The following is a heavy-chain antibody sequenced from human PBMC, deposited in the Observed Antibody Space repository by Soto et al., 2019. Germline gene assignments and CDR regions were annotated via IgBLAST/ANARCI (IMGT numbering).Heavy chain of an antibody. CDR1: GGTFSSYA. CDR3: ATSGYSYGRNFDY. Sequence: GASVKVSCKASGGTFSSYAISWVRQAPGQGLEWMGGIIPIFGTANYAQKFQGRVTITADKSTSTAYMELSSLRSEDTAVYYCATSGYSYGRNFDYWGQGTLVTVSS. V-gene: IGHV1-69*06. D-gene: IGHD5-18*01. J-gene: IGHJ4*02. CDR2: IIPIFGTA.